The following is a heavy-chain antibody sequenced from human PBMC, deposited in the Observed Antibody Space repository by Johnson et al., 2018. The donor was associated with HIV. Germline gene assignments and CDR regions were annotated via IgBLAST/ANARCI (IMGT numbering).Heavy chain of an antibody. D-gene: IGHD7-27*01. J-gene: IGHJ3*02. CDR2: ISFDGSNK. CDR1: GFTFSNYG. Sequence: QVQLVESGGGVVQPGRSLRLSCTASGFTFSNYGMHWVRQAPGKGLEWVAVISFDGSNKYFADSVKGRFTISRDNSKNSLYLQMNSLRAEDTAVYYCARQLGSDDFDIWGQGTMVTVSS. V-gene: IGHV3-30*19. CDR3: ARQLGSDDFDI.